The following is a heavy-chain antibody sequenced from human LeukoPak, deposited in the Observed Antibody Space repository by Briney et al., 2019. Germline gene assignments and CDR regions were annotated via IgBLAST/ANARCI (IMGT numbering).Heavy chain of an antibody. V-gene: IGHV3-21*01. CDR3: ARDYPEDCSRRSCDSPFDY. J-gene: IGHJ4*02. Sequence: GGSLRLSCAASGFTFSSYDMSWVRQAPGKGLEWVSSISTFRSSIYYADSVRGRFTISRDNAKNSLYLQMKSLRAADTPVYYCARDYPEDCSRRSCDSPFDYWGQGALVTVSS. D-gene: IGHD2-2*01. CDR1: GFTFSSYD. CDR2: ISTFRSSI.